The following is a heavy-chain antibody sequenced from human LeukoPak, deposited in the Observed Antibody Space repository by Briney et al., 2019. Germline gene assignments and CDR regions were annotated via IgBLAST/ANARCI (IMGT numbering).Heavy chain of an antibody. CDR3: ARDGSGSYQGVFDY. V-gene: IGHV4-4*07. CDR2: IYSSGST. D-gene: IGHD1-26*01. J-gene: IGHJ4*02. CDR1: GVSISRYY. Sequence: PSETLSLTCTGSGVSISRYYWSWIRQPAGKGLEWIERIYSSGSTTYNPSLKSRVTISVDTSKNQFSLKLSSVTAADTAVYYCARDGSGSYQGVFDYWGQGTLVTVSS.